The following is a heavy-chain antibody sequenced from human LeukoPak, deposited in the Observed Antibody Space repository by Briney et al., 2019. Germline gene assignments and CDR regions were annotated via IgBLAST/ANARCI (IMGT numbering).Heavy chain of an antibody. CDR3: ARDKIVGATHFDY. CDR1: GFTFSSYW. D-gene: IGHD1-26*01. J-gene: IGHJ4*02. Sequence: GGSLRLSCAASGFTFSSYWMHWVRQAPGKGLVWVSRINSDGSSTSYADSVKGRFTISRDNAKNSLYLQMNSLRAEDTAIYYCARDKIVGATHFDYWGQGTLVTVSS. V-gene: IGHV3-74*01. CDR2: INSDGSST.